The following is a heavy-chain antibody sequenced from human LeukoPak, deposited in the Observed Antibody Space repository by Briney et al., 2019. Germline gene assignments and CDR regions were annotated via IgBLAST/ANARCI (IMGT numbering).Heavy chain of an antibody. J-gene: IGHJ3*02. CDR2: ISAYNGNT. V-gene: IGHV1-18*01. CDR1: GYTFTSYG. Sequence: ASVKVSCKASGYTFTSYGISWVRQAPGQGLEWMGWISAYNGNTNYAQKLQGRVTMTTDTSTSTAYMELRSLRSDDTAVYYCARDPRQQLGSDAFDIWGQGTMVTVSS. D-gene: IGHD6-13*01. CDR3: ARDPRQQLGSDAFDI.